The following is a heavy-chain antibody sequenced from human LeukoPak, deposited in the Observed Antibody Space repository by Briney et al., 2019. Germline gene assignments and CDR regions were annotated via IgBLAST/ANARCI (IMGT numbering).Heavy chain of an antibody. CDR3: ARDVVDPSWFDP. V-gene: IGHV1-46*01. Sequence: ASVKVSCKASGYTFTSYGISWVRQAPGQGLEWMGIINPSGGSTSYAQKFQGRVTMTRDTSTSTVYMELSSLRSEDTAVYYCARDVVDPSWFDPWGQGTLVTVSS. J-gene: IGHJ5*02. CDR2: INPSGGST. D-gene: IGHD2-15*01. CDR1: GYTFTSYG.